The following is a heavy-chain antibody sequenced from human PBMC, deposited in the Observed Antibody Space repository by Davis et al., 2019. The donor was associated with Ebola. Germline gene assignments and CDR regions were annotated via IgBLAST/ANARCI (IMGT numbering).Heavy chain of an antibody. CDR1: GGSFSGYY. D-gene: IGHD5-18*01. CDR3: ARGRGWLKDAWFDP. Sequence: MPSETLSLTCAVSGGSFSGYYWSWIRQPPGKGLEWLGEINHSGITNYNPSPKSRVTISVDTSKNQFSLKLSSVTAADTAVYYCARGRGWLKDAWFDPWGQGTLVTVSS. CDR2: INHSGIT. V-gene: IGHV4-34*01. J-gene: IGHJ5*02.